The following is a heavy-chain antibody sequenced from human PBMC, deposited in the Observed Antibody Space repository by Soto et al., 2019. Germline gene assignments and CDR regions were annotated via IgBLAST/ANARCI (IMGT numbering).Heavy chain of an antibody. CDR1: GDSVSSNSAA. V-gene: IGHV6-1*01. D-gene: IGHD6-13*01. CDR3: ARDVAAALRHFSYYYGMDV. Sequence: QTLSLTCAISGDSVSSNSAAWNWIRQSPSRGLEWLGRTYYRSKWYNDYAVSVKSRITINPDTSKNQFSLQLNSVTPEDTAVYYCARDVAAALRHFSYYYGMDVWGQGTTVTVSS. J-gene: IGHJ6*02. CDR2: TYYRSKWYN.